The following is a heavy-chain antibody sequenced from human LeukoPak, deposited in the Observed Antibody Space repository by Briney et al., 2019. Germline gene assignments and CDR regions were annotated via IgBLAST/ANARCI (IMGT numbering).Heavy chain of an antibody. Sequence: AASVRVSCKASGYTFTGYYMHWVRQAPGQGLEWMGWINPNSGGTNYAQKFQGRVTMTRDTSISTAYMELSRLRSDDTAVYYCAREEDYYNSSGYYDYWGQGTLVTVSS. V-gene: IGHV1-2*02. D-gene: IGHD3-22*01. CDR1: GYTFTGYY. J-gene: IGHJ4*02. CDR3: AREEDYYNSSGYYDY. CDR2: INPNSGGT.